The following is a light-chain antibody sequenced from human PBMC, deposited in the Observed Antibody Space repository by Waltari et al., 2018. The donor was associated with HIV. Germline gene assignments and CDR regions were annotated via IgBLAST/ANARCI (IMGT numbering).Light chain of an antibody. CDR3: EAWDLSLSAVV. CDR2: ENN. CDR1: SSNPGNHY. V-gene: IGLV1-51*01. J-gene: IGLJ2*01. Sequence: QSVLTQPPSVSAAPGQKVAISCSGSSSNPGNHYVSWYQHFPGTAPKLLIYENNKRPSGIPDRFSGSKSGTTATLGITGLQTGDEADYYCEAWDLSLSAVVFGGGTRLTVL.